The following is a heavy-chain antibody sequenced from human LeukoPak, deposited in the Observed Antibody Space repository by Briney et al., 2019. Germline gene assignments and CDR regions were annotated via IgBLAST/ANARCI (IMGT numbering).Heavy chain of an antibody. CDR1: GGSISSGGYY. Sequence: SQTLSLTCTVSGGSISSGGYYWRWIRQPPGKGLEWIGYIYHSGSTYYNPSLKSRVTISVDRSKNQFSLKLSSVTAADTAVYYCARDLVGGNSGPGEGPGYYYYYMDVWGKGTTVTVSS. CDR2: IYHSGST. V-gene: IGHV4-30-2*01. CDR3: ARDLVGGNSGPGEGPGYYYYYMDV. J-gene: IGHJ6*03. D-gene: IGHD4-23*01.